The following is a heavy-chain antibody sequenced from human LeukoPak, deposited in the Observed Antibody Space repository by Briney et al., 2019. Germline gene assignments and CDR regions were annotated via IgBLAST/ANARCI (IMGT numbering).Heavy chain of an antibody. CDR2: IIPIFGTA. J-gene: IGHJ5*02. CDR3: ARDKARGSWFDP. CDR1: GGTFSSYA. D-gene: IGHD3-10*01. Sequence: SVKVSCKASGGTFSSYAISWVRQAPGQGLEWMGRIIPIFGTANYAQKFQGRVTITTDESTSTAYMELSSLRSEDTAVYYCARDKARGSWFDPWGQGTLVTVSS. V-gene: IGHV1-69*05.